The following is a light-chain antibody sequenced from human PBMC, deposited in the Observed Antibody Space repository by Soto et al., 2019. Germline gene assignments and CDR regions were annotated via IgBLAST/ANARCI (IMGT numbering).Light chain of an antibody. CDR1: SSDVGGYNY. CDR3: CSYAGSRVV. CDR2: EGS. Sequence: QSALTQPRSVSGSPGQSVTISCTGTSSDVGGYNYVSWYQQHPGKAPKLMIYEGSKRPSGVSNRFSGSKSGNTASLTISGLQAEDEADYYCCSYAGSRVVFGGGTKLTVL. V-gene: IGLV2-11*01. J-gene: IGLJ2*01.